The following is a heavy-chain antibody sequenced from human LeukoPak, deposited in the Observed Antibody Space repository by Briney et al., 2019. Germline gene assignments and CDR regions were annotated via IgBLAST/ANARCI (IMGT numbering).Heavy chain of an antibody. CDR3: ARDIGYSSSFGWYFDL. V-gene: IGHV4-61*02. J-gene: IGHJ2*01. CDR2: VYTSGNT. D-gene: IGHD6-6*01. CDR1: GGSISSGTYY. Sequence: TSQTLSLTCTVSGGSISSGTYYWSWIRQPAGKGLEWIGLVYTSGNTNYNPSLKSRVTISIDTSKSQFSLKLSSVTAADTAVYYCARDIGYSSSFGWYFDLWGRGTLVTVSS.